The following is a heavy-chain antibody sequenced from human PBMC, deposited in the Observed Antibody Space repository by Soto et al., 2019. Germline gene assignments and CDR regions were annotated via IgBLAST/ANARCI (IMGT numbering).Heavy chain of an antibody. CDR1: GFTVSYFY. CDR2: IYGGDST. V-gene: IGHV3-53*01. Sequence: EVQLVESGGGLIQPGGSLRLSCAASGFTVSYFYMNWVRQAPGKGLEWVSVIYGGDSTYYADSVKGRFTTSRDSSKNTVYLQMNRLRAEDKAVYYCARVDSVDYYYGMDVWGQGTTVTVSS. J-gene: IGHJ6*02. CDR3: ARVDSVDYYYGMDV. D-gene: IGHD2-15*01.